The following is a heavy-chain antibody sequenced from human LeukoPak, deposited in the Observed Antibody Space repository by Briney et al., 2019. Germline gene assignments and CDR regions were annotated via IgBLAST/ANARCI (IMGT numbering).Heavy chain of an antibody. Sequence: GGSLRLSCAASGFTFSSYAMSWVRQAPGKGLEWVSAISGSGGSTYYADSVKGRLTISRDNSKNTLYLQMNSLRAEDTAVYYCAKPFTILYYGMDVWGQGTTVTVSS. J-gene: IGHJ6*02. CDR2: ISGSGGST. CDR1: GFTFSSYA. V-gene: IGHV3-23*01. CDR3: AKPFTILYYGMDV. D-gene: IGHD3-3*01.